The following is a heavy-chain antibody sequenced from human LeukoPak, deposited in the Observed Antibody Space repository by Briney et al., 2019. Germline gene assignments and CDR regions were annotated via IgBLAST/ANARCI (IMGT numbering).Heavy chain of an antibody. J-gene: IGHJ4*02. D-gene: IGHD5-18*01. CDR1: GGSISSSSAY. CDR3: VSPRGFSYGYFDY. CDR2: IYYSKNT. Sequence: PSETLSLTCTVSGGSISSSSAYWGWIRQPPGKGLEWIGSIYYSKNTYYNPSLKSRVTISADTSKNQFSLTLGSVSATDTAVYYCVSPRGFSYGYFDYWGQGTLVTVYS. V-gene: IGHV4-39*01.